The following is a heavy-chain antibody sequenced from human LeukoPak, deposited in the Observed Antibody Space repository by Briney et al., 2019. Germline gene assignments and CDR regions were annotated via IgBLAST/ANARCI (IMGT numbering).Heavy chain of an antibody. Sequence: PSETLSLTCTVSGGSISSSGNYWSWLRQPPGKGLEWIGYISHSGSTYYNPCLQSRVTISVYTSKNQFSLKLSSVTAADTAVYYCARGEEVTMVRGGIDYWGQGTLVTVSS. V-gene: IGHV4-30-2*05. J-gene: IGHJ4*02. D-gene: IGHD3-10*01. CDR1: GGSISSSGNY. CDR3: ARGEEVTMVRGGIDY. CDR2: ISHSGST.